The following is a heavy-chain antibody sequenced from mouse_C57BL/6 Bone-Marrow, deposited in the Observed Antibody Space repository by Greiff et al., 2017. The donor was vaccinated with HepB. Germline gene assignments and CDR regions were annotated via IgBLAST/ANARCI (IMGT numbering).Heavy chain of an antibody. V-gene: IGHV2-6*03. CDR2: IWSDGST. CDR1: GFSLTSYG. D-gene: IGHD1-1*01. J-gene: IGHJ2*01. Sequence: VQLVESGPGLVAPSQSLSITCTVSGFSLTSYGVHWVRQPPGKGLEWLVVIWSDGSTTYNSALKSRLSISKDNSKSQVFLKMNSLQTGDTAMYYCARRPNCYDSSHFDYWGQGTTLTVSS. CDR3: ARRPNCYDSSHFDY.